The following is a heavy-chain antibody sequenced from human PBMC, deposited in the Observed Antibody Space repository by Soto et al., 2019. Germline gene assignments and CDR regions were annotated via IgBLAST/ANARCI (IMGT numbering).Heavy chain of an antibody. J-gene: IGHJ4*02. D-gene: IGHD3-16*01. CDR3: ARGYRWGGHYYLEH. CDR2: VYYTGST. V-gene: IGHV4-59*12. CDR1: GASISTYY. Sequence: SETLSLTCTVSGASISTYYWGWIRQPPGKGLEWIGYVYYTGSTNYNPSLKSRFTISRDNAKNTLDAQMNSLRPEDTALYYCARGYRWGGHYYLEHWGQGILVTVSS.